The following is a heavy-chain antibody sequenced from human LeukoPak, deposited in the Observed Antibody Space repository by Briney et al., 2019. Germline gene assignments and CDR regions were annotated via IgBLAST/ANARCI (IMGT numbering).Heavy chain of an antibody. V-gene: IGHV4-59*01. CDR3: ARDAYSSSSVDYYYYMDV. Sequence: SSETLSLTCTVSGGSISSYYWSWIRQPPRKGLEWIGYIYYSGSTNYNPSLKSRVTISVDTSKNQFSLKLSSVTAADTAVYYCARDAYSSSSVDYYYYMDVWGKGTTVTVSS. J-gene: IGHJ6*03. D-gene: IGHD6-6*01. CDR1: GGSISSYY. CDR2: IYYSGST.